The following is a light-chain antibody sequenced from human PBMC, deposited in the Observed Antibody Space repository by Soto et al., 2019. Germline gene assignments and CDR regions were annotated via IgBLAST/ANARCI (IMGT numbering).Light chain of an antibody. J-gene: IGLJ1*01. CDR3: SSYTFSSTPYV. CDR2: EVS. V-gene: IGLV2-14*01. Sequence: QSVLTQPASVSGSPGQSISISCTGTSSDVGDSNYVSWYQQHPGKAPKLMIYEVSNRPSGVSNRFSGSKSGNTASLTISGLQAEDEADYYCSSYTFSSTPYVFGTGTKLTVL. CDR1: SSDVGDSNY.